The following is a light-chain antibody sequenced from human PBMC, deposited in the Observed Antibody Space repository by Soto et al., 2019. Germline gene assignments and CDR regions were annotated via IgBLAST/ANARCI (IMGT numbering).Light chain of an antibody. V-gene: IGLV3-9*01. Sequence: SYELTQPLSVSVALGQTARITCGGNNIGSKNVHWYQQKPGQAPVLVIYRDSNRPSGIPERFSGSNSGNTATLTISRAQAGDEADYSCQVWDSSTAPGVFGTGTKLTVL. J-gene: IGLJ1*01. CDR1: NIGSKN. CDR3: QVWDSSTAPGV. CDR2: RDS.